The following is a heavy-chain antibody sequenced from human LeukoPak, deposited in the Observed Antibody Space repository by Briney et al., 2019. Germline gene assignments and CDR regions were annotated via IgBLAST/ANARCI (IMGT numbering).Heavy chain of an antibody. Sequence: VGSLRLSCAASGFTFYSYGMSWVRQAPGEGLEWVSGISGSGGTTYYADSVKGRFTITRDNSRNTVYLQMNSLRAEDTAVYYCAKDVKTLDAFDIWGRGTMVAVSS. CDR1: GFTFYSYG. V-gene: IGHV3-23*01. J-gene: IGHJ3*02. CDR3: AKDVKTLDAFDI. CDR2: ISGSGGTT.